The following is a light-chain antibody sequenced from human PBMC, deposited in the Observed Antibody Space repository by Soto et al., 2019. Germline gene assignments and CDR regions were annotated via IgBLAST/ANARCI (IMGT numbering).Light chain of an antibody. Sequence: VVMTQSPATLSVSPGDRATLSCRASETVSSHLAWYHQKPGQAPRLLMYGASTRATGIPPRFRGSGSGTEFTHTISSLQSEDSGVYYCQKYNNWPLAFGQGTKVEVK. CDR3: QKYNNWPLA. J-gene: IGKJ1*01. CDR2: GAS. V-gene: IGKV3-15*01. CDR1: ETVSSH.